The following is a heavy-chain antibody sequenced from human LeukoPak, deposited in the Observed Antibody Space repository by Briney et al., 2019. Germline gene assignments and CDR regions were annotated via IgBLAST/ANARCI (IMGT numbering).Heavy chain of an antibody. V-gene: IGHV1-18*01. J-gene: IGHJ4*02. Sequence: ASVKVSCKGSGYRFTDYGITWVRHAPGQGLEWMGWISEKKGNTNYEQKFQGRVTMTTDTSTSTAYMELKSLRSDDTAVYYCGIHYYDTSGHLVSDYWGQGTLVTVSS. CDR1: GYRFTDYG. CDR2: ISEKKGNT. CDR3: GIHYYDTSGHLVSDY. D-gene: IGHD3-22*01.